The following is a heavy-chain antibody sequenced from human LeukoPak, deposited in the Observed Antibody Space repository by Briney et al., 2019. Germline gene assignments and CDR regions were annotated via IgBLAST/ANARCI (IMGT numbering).Heavy chain of an antibody. V-gene: IGHV1-69*06. D-gene: IGHD6-13*01. Sequence: SVKVSCKASGGTFSSYAISWVRQAPGRGLEWMGGITPIFGTANYAQKFQGRVTITADKSTSTAYMELSSLRSEDTAVYYCARGVKYSSRDQNAFDPWGQGTLVTVSS. CDR3: ARGVKYSSRDQNAFDP. CDR1: GGTFSSYA. CDR2: ITPIFGTA. J-gene: IGHJ5*02.